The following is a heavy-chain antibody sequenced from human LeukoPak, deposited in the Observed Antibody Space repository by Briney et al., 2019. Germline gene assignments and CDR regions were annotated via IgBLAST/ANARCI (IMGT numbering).Heavy chain of an antibody. V-gene: IGHV4-61*02. CDR1: GGSISSGSYY. J-gene: IGHJ4*02. D-gene: IGHD3-16*01. CDR3: AKGGVGFDY. CDR2: IYTSGST. Sequence: SETLSLTCTVSGGSISSGSYYWSWIRQPAGKGLEWIGRIYTSGSTNYNPSLKSRVTMSVDTSKNQFPLKLSSVTAADTAVYYCAKGGVGFDYWGQGTLVTVSS.